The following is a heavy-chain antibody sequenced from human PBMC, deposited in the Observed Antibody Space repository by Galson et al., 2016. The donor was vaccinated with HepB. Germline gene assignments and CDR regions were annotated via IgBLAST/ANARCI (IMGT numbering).Heavy chain of an antibody. CDR2: ISINSDNK. CDR1: GFPFTSFS. J-gene: IGHJ4*02. CDR3: ARDRDWAFDY. Sequence: SLRLSCAASGFPFTSFSMNWVRQAPGKGLEWVSYISINSDNKRYIDSVMGRFIISRDNVRNSMYLQMNSLRDEDTAVYYCARDRDWAFDYWGQGVLVTASS. V-gene: IGHV3-48*02. D-gene: IGHD3/OR15-3a*01.